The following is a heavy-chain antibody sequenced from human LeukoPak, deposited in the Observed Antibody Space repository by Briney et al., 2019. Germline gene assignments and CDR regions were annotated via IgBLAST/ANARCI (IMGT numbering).Heavy chain of an antibody. CDR3: ARRYGSGSQYNWLTL. CDR2: MNPNSGNT. D-gene: IGHD3-10*01. CDR1: GYTFTSYD. Sequence: ASVKVSCKASGYTFTSYDINWVRQATGQGLEWMGWMNPNSGNTGYAQKFQGRVTMTRNTSISTAYMELRSLRSDDTAVYYCARRYGSGSQYNWLTLGAREPWSPSP. V-gene: IGHV1-8*01. J-gene: IGHJ5*02.